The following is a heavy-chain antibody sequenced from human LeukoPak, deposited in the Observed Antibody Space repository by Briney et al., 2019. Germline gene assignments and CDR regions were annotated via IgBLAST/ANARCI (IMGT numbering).Heavy chain of an antibody. J-gene: IGHJ6*03. CDR2: ITSGGLYI. CDR1: GFTFNNYN. V-gene: IGHV3-21*01. CDR3: ARDPYSGNYGPYYYYYVDV. D-gene: IGHD1-26*01. Sequence: SGGSLRLSCTASGFTFNNYNMNWVRQAPGRALEWVSSITSGGLYIFYADSVRGRFTISRDNAKNSLYLQMTGLGPEDTAVYYCARDPYSGNYGPYYYYYVDVWGTGTTVTISS.